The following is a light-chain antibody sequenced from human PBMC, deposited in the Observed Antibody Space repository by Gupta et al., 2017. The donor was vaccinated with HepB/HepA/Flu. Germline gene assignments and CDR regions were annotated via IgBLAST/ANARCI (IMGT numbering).Light chain of an antibody. CDR1: QTIKSN. Sequence: EIVMTQSPVTLSVSPGERSTLSCRASQTIKSNLAWYQQRPGQAPRLLIYAASTRATGIPARFSGSGSGTDFTLTINGLQSEDFAAYYCQQYHNWPPLTFGGGTKVEIK. J-gene: IGKJ4*01. CDR3: QQYHNWPPLT. V-gene: IGKV3-15*01. CDR2: AAS.